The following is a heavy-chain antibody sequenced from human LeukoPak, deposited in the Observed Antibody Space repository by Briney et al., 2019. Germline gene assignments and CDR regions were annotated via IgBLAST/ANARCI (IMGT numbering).Heavy chain of an antibody. J-gene: IGHJ4*02. D-gene: IGHD6-13*01. CDR3: AKPGRTAAGLFDS. Sequence: PGGSLRLSCAASGFTFKNYALSWVRHAPGKGLVWVSGFSVNGRDTYYSDFVKGRFTIARDIAKNTLYLQMNSLRAEDTATYYCAKPGRTAAGLFDSWGQGTLVTVSS. CDR1: GFTFKNYA. CDR2: FSVNGRDT. V-gene: IGHV3-23*01.